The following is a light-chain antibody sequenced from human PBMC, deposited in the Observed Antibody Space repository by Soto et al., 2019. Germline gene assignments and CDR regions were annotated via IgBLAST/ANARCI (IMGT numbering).Light chain of an antibody. Sequence: QSALTQPASLSGSPGQSITISCTGTSSDVGGYNFVSWYQHHPDKAPKLIIFEVSNRPSGVSNRFSGSKSGNTASLTISGLQAEDEADYHCSSYTASLTVVFGGGTKLTVL. CDR2: EVS. J-gene: IGLJ2*01. CDR3: SSYTASLTVV. CDR1: SSDVGGYNF. V-gene: IGLV2-14*01.